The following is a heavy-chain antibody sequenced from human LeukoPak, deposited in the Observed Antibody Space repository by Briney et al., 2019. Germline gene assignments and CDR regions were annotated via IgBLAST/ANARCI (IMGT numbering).Heavy chain of an antibody. J-gene: IGHJ5*02. CDR3: ARGRFLEWFTLRFDP. D-gene: IGHD3-3*01. V-gene: IGHV1-2*02. CDR1: GYTFTGYY. CDR2: INSNSGGT. Sequence: ASVKVSCKASGYTFTGYYLHWVRQAPGQGLEWMGWINSNSGGTNYAQKFQGRVTLTRGTSISTAYMELSSLRSDDTAVYYCARGRFLEWFTLRFDPWGQGTLVTVSS.